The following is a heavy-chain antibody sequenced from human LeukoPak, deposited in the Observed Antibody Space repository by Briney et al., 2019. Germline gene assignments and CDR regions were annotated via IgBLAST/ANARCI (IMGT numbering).Heavy chain of an antibody. Sequence: SETLSLTCTVSGGSISSYYWSWIRQPPGKGLEWIGYIYYSGSTNYNPSLKSRVTISVDTSKNQFSLKLSSVTAADTAVYYCAREANYYYYMDVWGKGTTVTISS. CDR1: GGSISSYY. CDR2: IYYSGST. CDR3: AREANYYYYMDV. J-gene: IGHJ6*03. V-gene: IGHV4-59*01.